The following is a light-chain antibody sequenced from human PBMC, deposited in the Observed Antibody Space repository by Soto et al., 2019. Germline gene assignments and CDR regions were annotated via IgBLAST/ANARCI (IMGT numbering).Light chain of an antibody. J-gene: IGKJ1*01. CDR3: KQYGSSPGRT. CDR2: GAS. V-gene: IGKV3-20*01. Sequence: EIVLTQSPGTLSLSPGERATLSCRASQSVSSSYLAWYQQKPGQAPRLLIYGASSRATGIPDRFSGSGSGTDFTLTISRLEPEDFAVYYCKQYGSSPGRTFGQGTKVEIK. CDR1: QSVSSSY.